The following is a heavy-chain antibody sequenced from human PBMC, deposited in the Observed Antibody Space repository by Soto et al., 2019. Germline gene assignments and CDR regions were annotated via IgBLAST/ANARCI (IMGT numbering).Heavy chain of an antibody. CDR3: ARSSPSCYDCDYYYYYGMDV. CDR2: INPSGGST. V-gene: IGHV1-46*01. Sequence: QVQLVQSGAEVKKPGASVKVSCKASGYTFTSYYMHWVRQAPGQGLEWMGIINPSGGSTSYAQKFQGRVTMTRDTSTSTVYMELSSLRSEETAVYYCARSSPSCYDCDYYYYYGMDVWGQGTTVTVSS. CDR1: GYTFTSYY. J-gene: IGHJ6*02. D-gene: IGHD2-15*01.